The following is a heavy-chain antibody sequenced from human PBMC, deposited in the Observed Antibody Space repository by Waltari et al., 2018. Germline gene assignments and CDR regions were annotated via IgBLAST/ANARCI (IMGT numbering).Heavy chain of an antibody. Sequence: QVQLVESGGGVVQPGGSLRLSCAASGFTFSSYGMHWVRQAPGKGLEWGAFIRYDGSNKYYADAVKGLFTISRDNSKNTLYLQMNSLRAEDTAVYYALSGSHGGGYWGQGTLVTVSS. V-gene: IGHV3-30*02. CDR3: LSGSHGGGY. J-gene: IGHJ4*02. D-gene: IGHD1-26*01. CDR2: IRYDGSNK. CDR1: GFTFSSYG.